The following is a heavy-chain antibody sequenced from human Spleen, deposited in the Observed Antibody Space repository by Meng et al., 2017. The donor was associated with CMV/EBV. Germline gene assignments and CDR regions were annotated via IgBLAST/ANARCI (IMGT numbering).Heavy chain of an antibody. CDR1: GESFSGNY. J-gene: IGHJ4*02. CDR2: INQSGRI. D-gene: IGHD2-2*01. Sequence: GSLRLSCGVYGESFSGNYWSWIRQPPGKGLEWIGEINQSGRINCNPTLKSRVTLSIDTSKKHFSLNLTSVTAADTAVYYCARQIPAAQQYYFDYWGQGTLVTVSS. CDR3: ARQIPAAQQYYFDY. V-gene: IGHV4-34*01.